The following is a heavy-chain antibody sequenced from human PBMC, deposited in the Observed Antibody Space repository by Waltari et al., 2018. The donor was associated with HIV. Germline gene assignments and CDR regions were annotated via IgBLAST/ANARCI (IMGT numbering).Heavy chain of an antibody. CDR3: ARQWSGSNGWFAY. CDR2: IYPGDSET. D-gene: IGHD6-19*01. Sequence: ELQLVQSGEEVKKSGESLRISCVGSGYFFASYWIGWVRRVPGAGLEWVGSIYPGDSETRYGPSFHCQVTISADKSTSTAYLEWGSLKASDSGTYFCARQWSGSNGWFAYWGKGTLVTVS. V-gene: IGHV5-51*01. J-gene: IGHJ4*02. CDR1: GYFFASYW.